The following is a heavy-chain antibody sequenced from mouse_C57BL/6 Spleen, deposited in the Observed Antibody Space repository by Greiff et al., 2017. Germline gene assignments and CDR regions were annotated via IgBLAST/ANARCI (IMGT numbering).Heavy chain of an antibody. CDR1: GYTFTDYE. CDR2: IDPETGGT. J-gene: IGHJ1*03. CDR3: TPGYFDV. V-gene: IGHV1-15*01. Sequence: VQLQESGAELVRPGASVTLSCKASGYTFTDYEMHWVKQTPVHGLEWIGAIDPETGGTAYNQKFKGKAILTADKSSSTAYMELRSLTSEDSAVYYCTPGYFDVWGTGTTVTVSS.